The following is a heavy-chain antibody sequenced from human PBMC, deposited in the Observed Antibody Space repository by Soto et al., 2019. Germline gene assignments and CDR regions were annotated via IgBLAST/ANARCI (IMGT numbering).Heavy chain of an antibody. CDR1: GVSFSGYY. Sequence: SETLSLTYAVYGVSFSGYYWSWIRQPPGKGLEWIGEINHSGSTNYNPSLKSRVTISVDTSKNQFSLKLSSVTAADTAVYYCAREGYCSGGSCYSRTLDYWGQGTLVTVS. CDR2: INHSGST. V-gene: IGHV4-34*01. CDR3: AREGYCSGGSCYSRTLDY. D-gene: IGHD2-15*01. J-gene: IGHJ4*02.